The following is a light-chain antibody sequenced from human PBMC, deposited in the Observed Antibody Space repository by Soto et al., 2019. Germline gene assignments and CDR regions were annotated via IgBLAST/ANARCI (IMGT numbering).Light chain of an antibody. CDR3: QQRSNWLIT. CDR1: QSVSSY. CDR2: DAS. Sequence: EIVLTHSPATLSLSPWEIATLSCRASQSVSSYLAWYQQKPGQAPRLLIYDASNRATGIPARFSGSGSGTDFTLTISSLEPEDFAVYYCQQRSNWLITFGQATRLEIK. V-gene: IGKV3-11*01. J-gene: IGKJ5*01.